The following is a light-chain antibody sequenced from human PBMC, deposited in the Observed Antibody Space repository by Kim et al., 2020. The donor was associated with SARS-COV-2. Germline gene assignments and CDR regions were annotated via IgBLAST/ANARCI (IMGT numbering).Light chain of an antibody. Sequence: ELTQPPSASENPGQRVTISYSRTSTNIGTNNVYWYQQVPGTAPKLLIYRNHQRPEGVPDRFSGSKSGTSASLAISWLRYEDEAHYYCVARDDSLSGRVFGGGTKVTV. J-gene: IGLJ3*02. CDR3: VARDDSLSGRV. CDR2: RNH. V-gene: IGLV1-47*01. CDR1: STNIGTNN.